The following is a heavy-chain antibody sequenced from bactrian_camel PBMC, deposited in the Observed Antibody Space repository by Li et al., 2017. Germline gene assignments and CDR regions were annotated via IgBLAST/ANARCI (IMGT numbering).Heavy chain of an antibody. CDR2: IYTFHRTT. V-gene: IGHV3S54*01. CDR1: GNLYNLNC. D-gene: IGHD1*01. Sequence: HVQLVESGGGSVQAGGSLRLSCAASGNLYNLNCLGWFRQAPGMEREQVAAFIYTFHRTTRYADSVKGRFTISRDSTKNTLDLRMDNVTLEDTCEYWCAVNVGSCLDFYEYNYWGRGTQVTVS. J-gene: IGHJ4*01. CDR3: AVNVGSCLDFYEYNY.